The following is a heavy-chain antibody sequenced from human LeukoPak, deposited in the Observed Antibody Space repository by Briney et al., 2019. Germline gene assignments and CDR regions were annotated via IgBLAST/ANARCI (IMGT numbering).Heavy chain of an antibody. CDR1: GDSVSNGNYY. V-gene: IGHV4-61*03. D-gene: IGHD3-10*01. Sequence: PSETLSLTCIVSGDSVSNGNYYWSWLRQPPGKALEWIGYTYYTGSTYYNPSLEGRVTISVDTSRNHFSVKLNSVTAADTAVYYCARSQNYYGSGDYWSQGTLVTVSS. CDR2: TYYTGST. J-gene: IGHJ4*02. CDR3: ARSQNYYGSGDY.